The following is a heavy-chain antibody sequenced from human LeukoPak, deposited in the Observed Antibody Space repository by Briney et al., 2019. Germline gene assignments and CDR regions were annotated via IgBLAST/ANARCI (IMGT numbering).Heavy chain of an antibody. CDR2: IKQDGSEK. CDR3: ARVFTGYSGHGDDY. D-gene: IGHD5-12*01. V-gene: IGHV3-7*01. Sequence: GGSLRLSCAASGFTFSSYWMNWVRQAPGKGREGVASIKQDGSEKNYVDSVKGRFTISRDNAKDSLYLQVNTLRGEDTAVYYCARVFTGYSGHGDDYWGQGTLVTVSS. J-gene: IGHJ4*02. CDR1: GFTFSSYW.